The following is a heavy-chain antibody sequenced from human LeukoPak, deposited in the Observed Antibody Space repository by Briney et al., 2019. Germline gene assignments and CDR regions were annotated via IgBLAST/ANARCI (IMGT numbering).Heavy chain of an antibody. D-gene: IGHD3-3*01. CDR2: IYYSGST. V-gene: IGHV4-39*01. J-gene: IGHJ6*03. Sequence: SETLSLTCTVSGGSISSSSYYWGWIRQPPGKGLEWIGSIYYSGSTYYNPSLKSRVTISVDTSKNQFSLKLSSVTAADTAVYYCASHPDYDFWSGPQGYMDVWGKGTTVTVSS. CDR3: ASHPDYDFWSGPQGYMDV. CDR1: GGSISSSSYY.